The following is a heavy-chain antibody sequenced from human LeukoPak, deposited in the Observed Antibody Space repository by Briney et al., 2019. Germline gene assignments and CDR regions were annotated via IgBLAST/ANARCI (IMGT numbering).Heavy chain of an antibody. V-gene: IGHV3-13*01. CDR3: ARGQASGSLSY. J-gene: IGHJ4*02. CDR2: IDTAGDT. CDR1: GFTFSSYD. D-gene: IGHD1-26*01. Sequence: GGSLRLSCAASGFTFSSYDMHWVRQATGKGLEWVSAIDTAGDTYYPGSVKGRFTISRENAKHSMFLQMNSPRAGDTAVYYCARGQASGSLSYWGQGTLVTVSS.